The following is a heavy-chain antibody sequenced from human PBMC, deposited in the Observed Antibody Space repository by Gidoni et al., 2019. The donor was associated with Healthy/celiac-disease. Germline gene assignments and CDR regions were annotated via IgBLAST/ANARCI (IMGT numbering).Heavy chain of an antibody. V-gene: IGHV4-61*02. CDR2: IYTSGST. CDR1: GGSIRSGSYY. D-gene: IGHD3-10*01. Sequence: QVQLQESGPGLVKPSQTLSLTCTVSGGSIRSGSYYWSWIRQPAGKGLEWIVRIYTSGSTNYNPSLKSRVTISVDTSKNQFSLKLSSVTAADTAVYYCASMVRGVPYYFDYWGQGTLVTVSS. CDR3: ASMVRGVPYYFDY. J-gene: IGHJ4*02.